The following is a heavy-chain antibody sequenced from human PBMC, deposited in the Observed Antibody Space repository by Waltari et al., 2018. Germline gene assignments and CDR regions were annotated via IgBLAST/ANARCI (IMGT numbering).Heavy chain of an antibody. V-gene: IGHV4-38-2*01. D-gene: IGHD3-22*01. CDR3: ATHHRGDYYYDSSGSDFDY. CDR2: IYHSGST. Sequence: QVQLQESGPGLVKPSEILSLTCAVSGYSISSGYYWGWIRQPPAKGLEWIGSIYHSGSTYYNPSLKSRVTISVDTSKNQFSPKLSSVTAADTAVYYCATHHRGDYYYDSSGSDFDYWGQGTLVAVSS. J-gene: IGHJ4*02. CDR1: GYSISSGYY.